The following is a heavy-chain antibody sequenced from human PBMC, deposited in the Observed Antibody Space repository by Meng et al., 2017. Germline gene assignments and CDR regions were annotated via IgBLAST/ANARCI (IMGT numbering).Heavy chain of an antibody. J-gene: IGHJ4*02. CDR3: ARGGTVEMATIYELDY. V-gene: IGHV1-69*05. Sequence: SVKVSCKASGGTFSSYAISWVRQAPGQGLEWMGGIIPIFGTANYAQKFQGRVTITTDESTSPAYMELSSLRSEDTAVYYCARGGTVEMATIYELDYWGQGTLVTVSS. D-gene: IGHD5-24*01. CDR2: IIPIFGTA. CDR1: GGTFSSYA.